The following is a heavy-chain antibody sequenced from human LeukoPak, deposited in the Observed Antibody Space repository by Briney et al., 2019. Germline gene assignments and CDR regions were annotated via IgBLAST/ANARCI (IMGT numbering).Heavy chain of an antibody. D-gene: IGHD5-18*01. CDR2: IRSKAYGGTT. V-gene: IGHV3-49*04. J-gene: IGHJ6*02. CDR3: TSGPIQLWLYYGMDV. CDR1: GLTFGDHA. Sequence: PGGSLRLSCTASGLTFGDHAMSWVRQAPGKGLEWVGFIRSKAYGGTTEYAASVKGRFTISRDDSKSIAYLQMNSLKTEDTAVYYCTSGPIQLWLYYGMDVWGQGTTVIVSS.